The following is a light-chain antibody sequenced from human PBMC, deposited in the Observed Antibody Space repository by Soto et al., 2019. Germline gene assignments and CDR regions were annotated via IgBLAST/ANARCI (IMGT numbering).Light chain of an antibody. Sequence: EIVLTQSPGTLSLSPGERATLSCRASQSVSSSYLAWYQQKPGQAPRLLIYGASNRATGIPDRFSGSGSGTDFTLTISRLEPEDSAIYYCQQYDSSPPGVTFGPGTKVDIK. J-gene: IGKJ3*01. CDR2: GAS. CDR1: QSVSSSY. V-gene: IGKV3-20*01. CDR3: QQYDSSPPGVT.